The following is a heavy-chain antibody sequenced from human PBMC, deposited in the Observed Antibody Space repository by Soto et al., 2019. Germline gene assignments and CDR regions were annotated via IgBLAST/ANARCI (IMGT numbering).Heavy chain of an antibody. J-gene: IGHJ4*02. CDR3: ARSTGRY. CDR2: IYFSGDT. D-gene: IGHD2-21*01. CDR1: GASISSDDYY. Sequence: SETLSLTCTVSGASISSDDYYWSWIRQSPTRGLEWLGYIYFSGDTYYNPSLKSRLSISIDASKSQFSLKLRSVSAADTAVYYCARSTGRYWGQGILVTSPQ. V-gene: IGHV4-30-4*01.